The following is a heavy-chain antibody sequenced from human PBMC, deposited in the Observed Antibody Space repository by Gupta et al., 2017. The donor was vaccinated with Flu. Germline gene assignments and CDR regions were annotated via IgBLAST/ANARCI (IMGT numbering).Heavy chain of an antibody. D-gene: IGHD1-7*01. Sequence: EVQLLESGGGLVQPGGSLRLSCAASGFTFSRYAMIWVRQAPGKGLEWVSVISGSGGSTYYADSVKGRFTISRENSKNTLYLQMNSLRAEDTAVFYCAKNKGTNWKYHFDYWGQGTLVTVSS. CDR1: GFTFSRYA. J-gene: IGHJ4*02. CDR2: ISGSGGST. V-gene: IGHV3-23*01. CDR3: AKNKGTNWKYHFDY.